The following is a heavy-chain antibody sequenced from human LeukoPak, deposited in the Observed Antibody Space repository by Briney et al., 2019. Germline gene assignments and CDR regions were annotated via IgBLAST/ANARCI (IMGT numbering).Heavy chain of an antibody. CDR3: ARGRVTMVRGVPRLVSNLYFDY. CDR1: GYTFTSYA. V-gene: IGHV1-3*01. Sequence: ASVKVSCKASGYTFTSYAMHWVRQAPGQRLEWMGWINAGNGNTKYSQKFQGRVTITRDTSASSAYMELSSLRSEDTAVYYCARGRVTMVRGVPRLVSNLYFDYWGQGALVTVSS. CDR2: INAGNGNT. D-gene: IGHD3-10*01. J-gene: IGHJ4*02.